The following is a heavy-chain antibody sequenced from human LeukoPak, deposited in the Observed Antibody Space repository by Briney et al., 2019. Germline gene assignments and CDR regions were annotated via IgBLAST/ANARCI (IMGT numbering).Heavy chain of an antibody. Sequence: GASVKVSCKASGYTFTDYYIHWVRQAPGQGLEWMGWIDPNSGATNYAQKFQGRITMTRDTSISTAYMELSRLRSDDTAVYYCARDLGSEGYGAYYYYYYYMDVWGKGTTVTISS. D-gene: IGHD3-16*01. CDR1: GYTFTDYY. V-gene: IGHV1-2*02. CDR3: ARDLGSEGYGAYYYYYYYMDV. J-gene: IGHJ6*03. CDR2: IDPNSGAT.